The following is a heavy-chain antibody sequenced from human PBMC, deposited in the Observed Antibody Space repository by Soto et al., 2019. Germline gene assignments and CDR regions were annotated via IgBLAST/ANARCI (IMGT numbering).Heavy chain of an antibody. CDR1: GFTLSRYW. D-gene: IGHD1-26*01. CDR2: INSDGSST. J-gene: IGHJ2*01. CDR3: ARGGSLNWYFDL. Sequence: EVQLVESGGGLVQPGGSLRLSCAASGFTLSRYWMHWVRQAPGKGLVWVSRINSDGSSTSYADSVKGRFTISRDNAKNTLYLKMNSLRAEDTAVYYCARGGSLNWYFDLWGRGTLVTVSS. V-gene: IGHV3-74*01.